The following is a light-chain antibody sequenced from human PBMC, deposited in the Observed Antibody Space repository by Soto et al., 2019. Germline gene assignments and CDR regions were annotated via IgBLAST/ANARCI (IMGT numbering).Light chain of an antibody. J-gene: IGKJ2*01. CDR3: QQYYIHSPYT. V-gene: IGKV1-5*01. CDR1: QSISRW. CDR2: DAS. Sequence: DIQMTQSPSTLSASVGDRVTITCRASQSISRWLAWYQQKPGKPPNLLIYDASSLESGVPSRFSGSGSGTEFTLTLRSLQPDDFATYYCQQYYIHSPYTFGQGTKLEIE.